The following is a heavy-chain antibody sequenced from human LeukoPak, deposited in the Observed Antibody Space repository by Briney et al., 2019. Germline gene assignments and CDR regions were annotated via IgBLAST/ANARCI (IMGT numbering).Heavy chain of an antibody. V-gene: IGHV4-39*01. CDR1: GGSFSSSSYY. CDR3: ARHQSRYYDSSGYYPSPIDY. CDR2: IYNSGSA. J-gene: IGHJ4*02. Sequence: PSETLSLTCTVSGGSFSSSSYYWGWIRQPPGKGLECIGSIYNSGSAYYNPSLKSRVTISVDTSKNQFSLKLSSVTAADTAVYYCARHQSRYYDSSGYYPSPIDYWGQGTLVTVSS. D-gene: IGHD3-22*01.